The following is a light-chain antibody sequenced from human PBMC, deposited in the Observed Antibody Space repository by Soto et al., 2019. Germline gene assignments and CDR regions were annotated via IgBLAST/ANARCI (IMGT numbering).Light chain of an antibody. V-gene: IGKV3D-7*01. CDR3: HQDFDLPLT. CDR1: QSLSNTY. J-gene: IGKJ4*01. CDR2: GAS. Sequence: EIVMTQSPVTLSLSPGDRATLSCRASQSLSNTYISWYQQKPGQAPRLLIYGASTRATGIPARFSGSGSGTDFTLTISSPQPGDFALYYCHQDFDLPLTFGGGTKVEIK.